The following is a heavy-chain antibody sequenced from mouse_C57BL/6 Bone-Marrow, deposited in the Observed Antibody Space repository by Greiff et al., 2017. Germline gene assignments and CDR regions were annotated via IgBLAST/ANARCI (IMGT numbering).Heavy chain of an antibody. CDR3: AKDYYGPYWYFDV. D-gene: IGHD1-1*01. CDR2: IYPNSGST. Sequence: QVQLQQPGAELVKPGASVKLSCKASGYTFTSYWMHWVKQRPGQGLEWIGMIYPNSGSTNYNEKFKSKATLTVDTSSSTAYMQLSSLTSEDSAVYYCAKDYYGPYWYFDVWGTGTTVTVSS. J-gene: IGHJ1*03. V-gene: IGHV1-64*01. CDR1: GYTFTSYW.